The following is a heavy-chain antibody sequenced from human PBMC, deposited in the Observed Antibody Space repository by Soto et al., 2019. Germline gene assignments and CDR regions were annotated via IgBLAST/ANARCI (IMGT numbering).Heavy chain of an antibody. CDR2: IKSKTYGGTT. D-gene: IGHD6-13*01. CDR3: TTYPGYPVHFDY. V-gene: IGHV3-15*01. CDR1: GFTFSNAW. Sequence: GGSLRLSCAASGFTFSNAWMSWVRQAPGKGLEWVGRIKSKTYGGTTDYAAPVKGRFTISRDDSKNTLYLQMISLKTEDTAVYYCTTYPGYPVHFDYWGQGTLVTVSS. J-gene: IGHJ4*02.